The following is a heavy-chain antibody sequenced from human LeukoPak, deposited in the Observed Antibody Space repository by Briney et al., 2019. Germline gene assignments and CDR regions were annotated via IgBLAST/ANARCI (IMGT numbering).Heavy chain of an antibody. CDR3: ARDPWEWLRHFDY. J-gene: IGHJ4*02. Sequence: PGGSLRLSCAASGFTFSSYWMNWVRQAPGKGLEWVANIKQDGSEKYYVDSVKGRFTISRDNAKNSLYLQMNSLRAEDTAVYYCARDPWEWLRHFDYWGQGTLVTVSS. V-gene: IGHV3-7*01. CDR2: IKQDGSEK. D-gene: IGHD5-12*01. CDR1: GFTFSSYW.